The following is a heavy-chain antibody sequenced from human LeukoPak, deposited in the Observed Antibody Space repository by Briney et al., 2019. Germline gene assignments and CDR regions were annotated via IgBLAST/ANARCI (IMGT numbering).Heavy chain of an antibody. Sequence: SVKVSCKASGGTFSSYAISWVRQAPGQGLEWMGGIIPIFGTANYAQKFQGRVTITADESTSTAYMELSSLRSEDTAVYYCARPSVVVPAALDYWGQGTLVTVSS. V-gene: IGHV1-69*13. CDR2: IIPIFGTA. J-gene: IGHJ4*02. CDR3: ARPSVVVPAALDY. D-gene: IGHD2-2*01. CDR1: GGTFSSYA.